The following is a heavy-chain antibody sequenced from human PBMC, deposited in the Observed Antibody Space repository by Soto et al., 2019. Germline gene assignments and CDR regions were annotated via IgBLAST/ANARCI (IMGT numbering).Heavy chain of an antibody. J-gene: IGHJ6*02. CDR3: ARDSLPGYYYYGMDV. V-gene: IGHV3-21*01. CDR1: GFTFSSYS. CDR2: ISSSSSYI. Sequence: GESLKISCAASGFTFSSYSMNWVRQAPGKGLEWVSSISSSSSYIYYADSVKGRFTISRDNAKNSLYLQMNSLRAEDTAVYYCARDSLPGYYYYGMDVWGQGTTVTVS.